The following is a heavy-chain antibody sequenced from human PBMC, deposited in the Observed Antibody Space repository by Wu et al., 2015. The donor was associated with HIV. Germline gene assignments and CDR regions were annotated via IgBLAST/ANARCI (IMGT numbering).Heavy chain of an antibody. CDR1: GGTFSRSG. CDR2: IIPIHGAA. J-gene: IGHJ6*02. V-gene: IGHV1-69*11. D-gene: IGHD4-17*01. Sequence: QVQLVQSGAEVRKPGSSVKVSCKASGGTFSRSGFSWVRQVPGQGFEWMGRIIPIHGAANYAQKFEGRVTITADESTSTAYMELSRLRSEDTAVYYCVRGTETDTVGYYYYTLDVWGHGTTVTVSS. CDR3: VRGTETDTVGYYYYTLDV.